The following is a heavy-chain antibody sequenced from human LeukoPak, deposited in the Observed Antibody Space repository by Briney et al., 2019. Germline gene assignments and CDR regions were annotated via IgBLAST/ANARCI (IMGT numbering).Heavy chain of an antibody. V-gene: IGHV3-74*01. J-gene: IGHJ6*03. CDR3: ARDYDRYYMDV. CDR1: GFTFSVYW. D-gene: IGHD3-3*01. Sequence: GGSLRLSCAASGFTFSVYWIHWVRQVPGKGLGWVSRINTEGTSTNYADSVKGRFTISRDNAKNTLYLQMNSLRVKDTAVYYCARDYDRYYMDVWGKGTTVTVSS. CDR2: INTEGTST.